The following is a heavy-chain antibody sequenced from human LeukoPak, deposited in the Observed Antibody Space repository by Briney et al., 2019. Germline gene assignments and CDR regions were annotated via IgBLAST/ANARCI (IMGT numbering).Heavy chain of an antibody. D-gene: IGHD3-22*01. Sequence: PGGSLRLSCAASGFTVSSNYMGWVRQAPGKGLQWVSFIFSGGNTYYADSVKGRFTISRDNSKNTLYLQMNSLRAEDTAVYYCAKEFDDYYDSSGYYDDDAFDIWGQGTMVTVSS. V-gene: IGHV3-53*01. CDR2: IFSGGNT. CDR1: GFTVSSNY. CDR3: AKEFDDYYDSSGYYDDDAFDI. J-gene: IGHJ3*02.